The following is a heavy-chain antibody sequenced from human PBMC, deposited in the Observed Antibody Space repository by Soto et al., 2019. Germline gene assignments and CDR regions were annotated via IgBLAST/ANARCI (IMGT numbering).Heavy chain of an antibody. J-gene: IGHJ6*02. Sequence: SGPTLVNPTQTLTLTCTFSGFSLSTSGMCVSWIRQPPGKALEWLARIDWDDDKYYSTSLKTRLTISKDTSKNQVVLTMTNMDPVDTATYYCARSPVTYYYDSSGYTHMGYGMDVWGQGTTVTVSS. V-gene: IGHV2-70*11. CDR2: IDWDDDK. CDR3: ARSPVTYYYDSSGYTHMGYGMDV. D-gene: IGHD3-22*01. CDR1: GFSLSTSGMC.